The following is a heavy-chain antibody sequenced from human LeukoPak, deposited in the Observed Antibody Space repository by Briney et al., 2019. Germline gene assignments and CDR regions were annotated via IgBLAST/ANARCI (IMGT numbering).Heavy chain of an antibody. V-gene: IGHV3-7*03. CDR3: ARFTRRYSGDY. CDR2: IKDDGSEE. J-gene: IGHJ4*02. CDR1: GFNFHNYW. D-gene: IGHD1-26*01. Sequence: GGSLRLSCAASGFNFHNYWMGWLRQAPGKGLEWVDKIKDDGSEEYYVDSVKGRFTIVRDNAYNSLYLQRNSLRVGDTAIYFCARFTRRYSGDYWGQGTLASVSS.